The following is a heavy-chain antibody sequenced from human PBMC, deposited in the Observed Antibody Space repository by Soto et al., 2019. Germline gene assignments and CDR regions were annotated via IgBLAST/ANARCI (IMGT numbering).Heavy chain of an antibody. CDR2: IYHSGNA. CDR1: GDSIRNVY. V-gene: IGHV4-59*13. Sequence: SETLSLTCTVSGDSIRNVYWSWIRQPPGKGLEWIGFIYHSGNAKYNPSLKSRVAMSVDSSKNQISLSLNPVTAADSAAYFCARAHAPTLPFDSWGQGTLVTVSS. J-gene: IGHJ4*02. D-gene: IGHD2-2*01. CDR3: ARAHAPTLPFDS.